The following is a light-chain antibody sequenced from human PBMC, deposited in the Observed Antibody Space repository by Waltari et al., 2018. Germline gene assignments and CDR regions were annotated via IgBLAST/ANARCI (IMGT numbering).Light chain of an antibody. CDR3: QEYNTWLRWS. CDR1: QSVSSN. J-gene: IGKJ1*01. CDR2: GAS. Sequence: EIVMTQSPATLSVSPGERATPSCRASQSVSSNLAWYQQNPGQAPRLLIFGASIRATGIPARFSGSGSGTEFTLTISSLQSEDFAVYYCQEYNTWLRWSFGQGTKVEIK. V-gene: IGKV3D-15*01.